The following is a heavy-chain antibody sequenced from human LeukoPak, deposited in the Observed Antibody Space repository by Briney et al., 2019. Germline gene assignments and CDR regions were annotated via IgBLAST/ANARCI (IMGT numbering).Heavy chain of an antibody. Sequence: SVKVSCKASGGTFSSYAISWVRQAPGQGLEWMGGIIPIFGTANYAQEFQGRVTITADESTSTAYMELSSLRSEDTAVYYCARDYYDSSGYLRYWGQGTLVTVSS. J-gene: IGHJ4*02. D-gene: IGHD3-22*01. CDR2: IIPIFGTA. CDR3: ARDYYDSSGYLRY. V-gene: IGHV1-69*13. CDR1: GGTFSSYA.